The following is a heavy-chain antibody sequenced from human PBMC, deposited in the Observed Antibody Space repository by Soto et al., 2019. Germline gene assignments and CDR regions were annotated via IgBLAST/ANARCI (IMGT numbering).Heavy chain of an antibody. D-gene: IGHD3-3*01. V-gene: IGHV1-69*02. CDR3: ARASDGHDAGANYMDV. CDR2: IIPIVGLT. Sequence: QVQLLQSGSEVKKPGSSVKVSCRASGGSLSSYPVTWVRQAPGQGLEWMGRIIPIVGLTNYAQKFQGRVSITADKYTSTAYMELISVRDDDTAVYYCARASDGHDAGANYMDVWGKGTTVIVSS. J-gene: IGHJ6*03. CDR1: GGSLSSYP.